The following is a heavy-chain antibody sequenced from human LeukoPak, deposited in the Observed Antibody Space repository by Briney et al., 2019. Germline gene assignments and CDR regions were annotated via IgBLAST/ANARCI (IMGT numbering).Heavy chain of an antibody. J-gene: IGHJ4*02. CDR2: ITSSSSHV. V-gene: IGHV3-21*01. Sequence: GGSLRLSCAASGFTVSSDYMNWVRQAPGTGLEWVSSITSSSSHVYYADSVKGRFTISRDNAKNSLYLQMNSLRAEDTAVYYCARAEMATITYPDHWGQGTPVTVSS. CDR1: GFTVSSDY. D-gene: IGHD5-24*01. CDR3: ARAEMATITYPDH.